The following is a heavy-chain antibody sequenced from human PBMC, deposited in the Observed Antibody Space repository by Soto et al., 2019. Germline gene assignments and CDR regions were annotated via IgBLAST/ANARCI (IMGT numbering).Heavy chain of an antibody. CDR2: INHGGST. J-gene: IGHJ6*02. CDR3: ARGRYYDFWSGYRSDYYGMDV. D-gene: IGHD3-3*01. V-gene: IGHV4-34*01. CDR1: GGSFSGYY. Sequence: KASETLSLTCAVYGGSFSGYYWSWIRQPPGKGLEWIGEINHGGSTNYNPSLKSRVTISVDTSKNQFSLKLSSVTAADTAVYYCARGRYYDFWSGYRSDYYGMDVWGQGTTVTVS.